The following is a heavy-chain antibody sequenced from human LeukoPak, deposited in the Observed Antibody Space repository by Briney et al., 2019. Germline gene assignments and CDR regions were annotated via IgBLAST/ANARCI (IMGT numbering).Heavy chain of an antibody. CDR3: ARDSAAAVSPDY. CDR1: GFTFSSYS. Sequence: GGSLRLSCAASGFTFSSYSMNWVRQAPGKGLEWVSSISSSSSYIYYADSVKGRFTISRDNAKNSLYLQMNSLRAEDTAVYYCARDSAAAVSPDYWGQGTLVTVSS. CDR2: ISSSSSYI. J-gene: IGHJ4*02. D-gene: IGHD6-13*01. V-gene: IGHV3-21*01.